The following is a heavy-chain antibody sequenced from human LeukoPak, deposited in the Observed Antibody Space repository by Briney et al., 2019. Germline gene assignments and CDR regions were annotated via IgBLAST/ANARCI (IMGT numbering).Heavy chain of an antibody. D-gene: IGHD1-26*01. CDR1: GFTFSSYA. CDR3: AKPYSGSYYFDY. J-gene: IGHJ4*02. CDR2: ISGSGGST. V-gene: IGHV3-23*01. Sequence: GGSLRLSCAAPGFTFSSYAMSWVRQAPGKGLEWVSGISGSGGSTYYADSVKGRFTISRDNSKNKVYLQMSSLRAEDTAVYCCAKPYSGSYYFDYWGQGTLVTVSS.